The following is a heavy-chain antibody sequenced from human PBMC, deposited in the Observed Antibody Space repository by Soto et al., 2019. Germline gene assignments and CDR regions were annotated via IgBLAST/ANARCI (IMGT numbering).Heavy chain of an antibody. Sequence: GEALKISCKASGYNFVEYWIGWVRQMPGKGLEWMGSVYPNDSDVKYSPAFQGQVTVSADKSINTAYLHWSSLKPSDSATYYWGAGSFDHWGQGPPVTVSS. CDR2: VYPNDSDV. V-gene: IGHV5-51*01. CDR1: GYNFVEYW. CDR3: GAGSFDH. J-gene: IGHJ4*02. D-gene: IGHD6-25*01.